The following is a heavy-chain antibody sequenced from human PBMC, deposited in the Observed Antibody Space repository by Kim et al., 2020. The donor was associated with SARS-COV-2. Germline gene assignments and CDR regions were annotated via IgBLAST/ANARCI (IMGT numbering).Heavy chain of an antibody. V-gene: IGHV3-74*01. CDR1: GFTISSHW. J-gene: IGHJ4*02. CDR2: INSDGSST. CDR3: ARVVVAANGIAH. D-gene: IGHD2-15*01. Sequence: GGSLRLSCAASGFTISSHWMHWVRQAPGKGLAWVSRINSDGSSTSYADSVKGRFTISRDNAKNTLYLQMNSLRAEDTAVYYCARVVVAANGIAHWGQGTLVTVST.